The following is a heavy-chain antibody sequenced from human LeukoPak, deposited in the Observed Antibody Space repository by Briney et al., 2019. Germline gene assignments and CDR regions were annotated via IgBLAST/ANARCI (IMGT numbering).Heavy chain of an antibody. CDR2: INAGNGNT. V-gene: IGHV1-3*01. CDR1: GYTFTSYA. D-gene: IGHD6-13*01. Sequence: ASVKVSCKASGYTFTSYAMHWVRQAPGQRLERMGWINAGNGNTKYSQKFQGRVTMTRNTSISTAYMELSSLRSEDTAVYYCARVLYSSSWHDAFDIWGQGTMVTVSS. J-gene: IGHJ3*02. CDR3: ARVLYSSSWHDAFDI.